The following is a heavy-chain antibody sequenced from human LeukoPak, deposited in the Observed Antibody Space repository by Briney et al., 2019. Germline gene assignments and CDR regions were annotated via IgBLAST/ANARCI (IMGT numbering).Heavy chain of an antibody. CDR1: GYVFTTYA. D-gene: IGHD6-13*01. V-gene: IGHV1-3*01. Sequence: ASVKVSCKAPGYVFTTYAMHWVRQAPGQRLEWMGWINAGNGNTKYSQKFQGRVTITRDTSASTVYMELSSLTSEDTAVYYCARDIDRVFNWFDPWGQGTLVTVSS. CDR3: ARDIDRVFNWFDP. J-gene: IGHJ5*02. CDR2: INAGNGNT.